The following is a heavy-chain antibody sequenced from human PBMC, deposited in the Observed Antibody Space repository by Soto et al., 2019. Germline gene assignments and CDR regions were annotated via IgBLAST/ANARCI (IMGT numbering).Heavy chain of an antibody. J-gene: IGHJ6*03. CDR3: ARGGLYRFYMDV. V-gene: IGHV3-74*01. CDR1: GFTFSTYW. CDR2: INGVESRR. Sequence: EVQLVESGGGLVQPGGSLRLSCAASGFTFSTYWMHWVRQAPGKGLVWVSRINGVESRRNYADSVEGRFTISRDNAKNTVYLQMNSLRDEDTAVYYCARGGLYRFYMDVWGKGTTVTVSS.